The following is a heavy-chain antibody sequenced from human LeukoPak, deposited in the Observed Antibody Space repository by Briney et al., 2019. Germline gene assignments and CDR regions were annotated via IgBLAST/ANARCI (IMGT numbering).Heavy chain of an antibody. Sequence: PGGSLRLSCAASGFTFSDYYMSWIRQAPGKGLEWVSYISSSGSTIYYADSVKGRFTISRDNAKNSLYLQMNSLRAEDTAVYYCARSPVGRSGNWPYKFYYYMDVWGKGTPVTVSS. CDR3: ARSPVGRSGNWPYKFYYYMDV. CDR2: ISSSGSTI. V-gene: IGHV3-11*01. D-gene: IGHD1-1*01. J-gene: IGHJ6*03. CDR1: GFTFSDYY.